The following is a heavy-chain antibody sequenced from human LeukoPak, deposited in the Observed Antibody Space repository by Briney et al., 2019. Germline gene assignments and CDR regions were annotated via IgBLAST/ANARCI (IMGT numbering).Heavy chain of an antibody. CDR1: GFTVSSNY. CDR3: ARVYCSSTSCPLDY. D-gene: IGHD2-2*01. CDR2: IYSGGST. Sequence: GGSLRLSCAASGFTVSSNYVSWVRQAPGKGLEWVSVIYSGGSTYYADSVKGRFTISRDNSKNTLYLQMNSLRAEDTAVYYCARVYCSSTSCPLDYWGQGTLVTVSS. J-gene: IGHJ4*02. V-gene: IGHV3-53*01.